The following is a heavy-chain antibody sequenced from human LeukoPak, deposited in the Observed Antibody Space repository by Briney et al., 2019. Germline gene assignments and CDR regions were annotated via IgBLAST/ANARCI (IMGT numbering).Heavy chain of an antibody. CDR3: AKVDVYYDSSGYAF. D-gene: IGHD3-22*01. CDR1: GFTFSSYA. Sequence: HPGGSLRLSCAASGFTFSSYAMSWVRQAPGKGLEWVSVISGSGGSRYYADSVKGRFTISRDNSKNTLYLQMNSLRAEDTAVYYCAKVDVYYDSSGYAFWGQGTLVTVSS. J-gene: IGHJ4*02. V-gene: IGHV3-23*01. CDR2: ISGSGGSR.